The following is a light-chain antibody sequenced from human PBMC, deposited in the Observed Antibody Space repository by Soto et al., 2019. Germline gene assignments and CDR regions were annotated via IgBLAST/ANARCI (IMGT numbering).Light chain of an antibody. CDR1: SSNIGAGYD. J-gene: IGLJ3*02. V-gene: IGLV1-40*01. CDR2: GNS. CDR3: QSYDSSLSAL. Sequence: QSVLTQPPSVSGAPGQRVTISCTGNSSNIGAGYDVHWYQQHPGTAPKLLIYGNSNRPSGVPDRFSGSKSGTSASLAITGLQAEDEADYYCQSYDSSLSALFGGGTKLTVL.